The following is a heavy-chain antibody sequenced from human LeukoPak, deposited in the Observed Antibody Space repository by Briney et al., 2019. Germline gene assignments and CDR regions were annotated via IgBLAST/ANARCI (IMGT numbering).Heavy chain of an antibody. J-gene: IGHJ6*03. Sequence: SETLSLTCTVSGYSISSGYYWGWIRQPPGKGLEWIGSIYYSGSTYYNPSLKSRVTISVDTSKNQFSLKLSSVTAADTAVYYCARADYGSGRYYYYYYYMDVWGKGTTVTVSS. CDR3: ARADYGSGRYYYYYYYMDV. CDR2: IYYSGST. D-gene: IGHD3-10*01. CDR1: GYSISSGYY. V-gene: IGHV4-38-2*02.